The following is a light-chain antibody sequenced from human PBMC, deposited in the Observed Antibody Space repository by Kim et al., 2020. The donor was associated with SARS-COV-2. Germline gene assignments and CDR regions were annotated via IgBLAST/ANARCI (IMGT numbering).Light chain of an antibody. CDR3: ALWDDSLNGV. Sequence: ELTQPPSASGTPGQRVTISCSGSSSNIGSNTVNWYQQLPGTAPKLLIYSNNQRPSGVPDRFSGSKSGTSASLAISGLQSGDEADYYCALWDDSLNGVF. CDR1: SSNIGSNT. CDR2: SNN. J-gene: IGLJ3*02. V-gene: IGLV1-44*01.